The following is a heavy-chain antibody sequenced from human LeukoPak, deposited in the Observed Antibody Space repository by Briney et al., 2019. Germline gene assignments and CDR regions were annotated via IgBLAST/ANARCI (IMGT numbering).Heavy chain of an antibody. J-gene: IGHJ4*02. CDR2: ISSSSSTI. D-gene: IGHD4-17*01. Sequence: GGSLRLSCTASGFTFNSYWMHWVRQAPGKGLEWVSYISSSSSTIYYADSVKGRFTISRDNAKNSLYLQMNSLRDEDTAVYYCSRYGRKTPYYFDYWGQGTLVTVSS. V-gene: IGHV3-48*02. CDR1: GFTFNSYW. CDR3: SRYGRKTPYYFDY.